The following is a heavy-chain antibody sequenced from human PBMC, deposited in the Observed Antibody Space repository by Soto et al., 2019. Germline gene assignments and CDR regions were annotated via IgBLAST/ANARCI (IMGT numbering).Heavy chain of an antibody. V-gene: IGHV3-30*18. Sequence: GGSLRLSCVASGFSFSTYGMHWVRQAPGKGLDWVAVVSSDGTRKFYADSVNGRVTISXXXXXXTXFXEXXXLRGXDTAIYYCVKDLGLKSLWGQGTLVTVSS. CDR2: VSSDGTRK. CDR1: GFSFSTYG. J-gene: IGHJ4*02. CDR3: VKDLGLKSL.